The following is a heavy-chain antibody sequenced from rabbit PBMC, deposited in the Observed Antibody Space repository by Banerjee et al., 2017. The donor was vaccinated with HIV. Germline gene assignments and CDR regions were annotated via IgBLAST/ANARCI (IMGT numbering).Heavy chain of an antibody. D-gene: IGHD8-1*01. J-gene: IGHJ4*01. CDR1: GFSFSSNYF. V-gene: IGHV1S45*01. CDR2: IYSDGGIT. Sequence: QEQLEESGGGLVKPGASLTLTCTASGFSFSSNYFICWVRQAPGKGLEWIGCIYSDGGITYYANWAKGRFTISKPSSTTVTLQMTSLTAADTATYFCARAVYAGTSGYTGYLNLWGPGTLVTDS. CDR3: ARAVYAGTSGYTGYLNL.